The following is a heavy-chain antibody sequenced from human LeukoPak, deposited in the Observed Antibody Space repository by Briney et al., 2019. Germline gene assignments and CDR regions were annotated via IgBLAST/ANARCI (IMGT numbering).Heavy chain of an antibody. D-gene: IGHD4-23*01. CDR2: IYSGGST. CDR3: ARDFYGGNGDY. J-gene: IGHJ4*02. CDR1: GFTVSSNY. Sequence: PGGSLRLSCAASGFTVSSNYMSWVRQAPGKGLEWVSVIYSGGSTYYADSVKGRFTISRDNSKNTLYLQVNSLRAEDTAVYYCARDFYGGNGDYWGQGPLVTVSS. V-gene: IGHV3-66*02.